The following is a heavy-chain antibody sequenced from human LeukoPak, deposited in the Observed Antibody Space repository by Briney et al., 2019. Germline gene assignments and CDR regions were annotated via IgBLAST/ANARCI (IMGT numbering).Heavy chain of an antibody. D-gene: IGHD1-26*01. J-gene: IGHJ4*02. CDR1: GFTFSSYG. CDR2: ISYDGSNK. V-gene: IGHV3-30*18. CDR3: AKPKWELLPPFDY. Sequence: GRSLRLSCAASGFTFSSYGMHWVRQAPGKGLEWVAVISYDGSNKYYADSVKGRFTISRDNSKNTLYLQMNSLRAEDTAVYYCAKPKWELLPPFDYWGQGTLVTVSS.